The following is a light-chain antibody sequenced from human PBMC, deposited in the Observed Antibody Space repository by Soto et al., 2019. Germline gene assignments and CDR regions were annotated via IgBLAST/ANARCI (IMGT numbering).Light chain of an antibody. CDR3: QPYSSSPRP. J-gene: IGKJ1*01. CDR1: QSVSSSY. V-gene: IGKV3-20*01. CDR2: GAS. Sequence: EIVLTQSPGTLSLSPGERATLSCRASQSVSSSYLAWYQQKPGQAPRLLIYGASSRATGIPDRFSGSGSGTDFTLTISRLEPEDFAVDYCQPYSSSPRPFGQGTKVEV.